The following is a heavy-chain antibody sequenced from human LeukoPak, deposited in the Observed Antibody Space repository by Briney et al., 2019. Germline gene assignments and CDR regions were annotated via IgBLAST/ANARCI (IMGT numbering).Heavy chain of an antibody. D-gene: IGHD4-17*01. CDR3: AKELTTVTYYFDH. CDR2: IGGTT. V-gene: IGHV3-23*01. CDR1: GFTFSDYA. Sequence: GGSLRLSCAASGFTFSDYAMSWVRQAPGKGLEWVSSIGGTTYYADSVKGRFTISRDNSKNTLYLRMNSLRAEDTAVYYCAKELTTVTYYFDHWGQGTLVTVSS. J-gene: IGHJ4*02.